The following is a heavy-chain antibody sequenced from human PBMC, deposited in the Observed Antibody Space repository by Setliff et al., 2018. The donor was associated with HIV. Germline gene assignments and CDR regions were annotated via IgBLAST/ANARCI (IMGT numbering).Heavy chain of an antibody. CDR3: ARGYASGYDAYGY. CDR1: GGSISSYY. J-gene: IGHJ4*02. D-gene: IGHD5-12*01. CDR2: IYYSGSI. V-gene: IGHV4-59*12. Sequence: ASETLSLTCTVSGGSISSYYWSWIRQPPGKGLEWIGYIYYSGSINYNPSLKSRVTISVDTYNNQFSLNMNSVNAADTAVYYCARGYASGYDAYGYWGQGTLVTVSS.